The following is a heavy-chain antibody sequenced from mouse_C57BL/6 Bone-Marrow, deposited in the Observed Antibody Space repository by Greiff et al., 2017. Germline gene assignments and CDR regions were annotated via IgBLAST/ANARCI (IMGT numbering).Heavy chain of an antibody. J-gene: IGHJ3*01. CDR3: AKLSAWFAY. V-gene: IGHV5-6*02. CDR1: GFTFSSYG. CDR2: ISSGGSYT. Sequence: EVMLVESGGDLVKPGGSLKLSCAASGFTFSSYGMSWVRQTPDKRLEWVATISSGGSYTYYPDSVKGRFTIARDNAKNTLYLQMSSLKSEDTDMYYCAKLSAWFAYWGQGTLVTVSA.